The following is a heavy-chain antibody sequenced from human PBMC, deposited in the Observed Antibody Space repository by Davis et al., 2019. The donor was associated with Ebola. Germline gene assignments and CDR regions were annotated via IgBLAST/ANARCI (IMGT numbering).Heavy chain of an antibody. CDR1: GYTFTGYY. CDR2: INPNFGGK. V-gene: IGHV1-2*06. Sequence: ASVKVSCKASGYTFTGYYMHWVRQAPGQGLEWMGRINPNFGGKIYAQKFQDRVTLTIDTSINTAYMELDRLRSDDTAVYYCARGHTYGRWDDWFDPWGQGTLVTVSS. D-gene: IGHD4-17*01. CDR3: ARGHTYGRWDDWFDP. J-gene: IGHJ5*02.